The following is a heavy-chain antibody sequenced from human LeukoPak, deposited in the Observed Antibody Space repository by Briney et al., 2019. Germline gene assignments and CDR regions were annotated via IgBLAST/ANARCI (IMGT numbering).Heavy chain of an antibody. Sequence: GASVKVSCKASGYTFTGYYVHWVRRAPGQGLEWMGWISPYNGNTRYARKFQGRVAMTTDTSTTTAYMELKGLRFNDTAVYYCARAGPGSGWYFDYWGQGTLVTVSS. CDR2: ISPYNGNT. CDR1: GYTFTGYY. J-gene: IGHJ4*02. CDR3: ARAGPGSGWYFDY. D-gene: IGHD6-19*01. V-gene: IGHV1-18*04.